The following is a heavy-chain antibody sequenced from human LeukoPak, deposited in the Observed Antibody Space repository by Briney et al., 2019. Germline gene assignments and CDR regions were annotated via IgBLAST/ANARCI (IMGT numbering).Heavy chain of an antibody. V-gene: IGHV1-8*01. D-gene: IGHD3-22*01. CDR1: GYTFTSYD. CDR3: ARGLYYGFYYYYYGMDV. Sequence: ASVKVSFKASGYTFTSYDINWVRQATGQGLEWMGWMNPNSGNTGYAQKFQGRVTMTRNTSISTAYMELSSLRSEDTAVYYCARGLYYGFYYYYYGMDVWGQGTTVTVSS. J-gene: IGHJ6*02. CDR2: MNPNSGNT.